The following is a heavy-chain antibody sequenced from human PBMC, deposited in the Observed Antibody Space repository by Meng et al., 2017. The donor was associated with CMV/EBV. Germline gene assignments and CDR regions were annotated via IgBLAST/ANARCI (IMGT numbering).Heavy chain of an antibody. Sequence: ASVKVSCKASGYTFTSYDINWVRQATGQGLEWMGWMNPNSGSTGYAQKFQGRVTITRNTSISTAYMELSSLRSEDTAVYYCAREGISDQLLSENWFDPWGQGTLVTVSS. CDR3: AREGISDQLLSENWFDP. CDR2: MNPNSGST. CDR1: GYTFTSYD. D-gene: IGHD2-2*01. V-gene: IGHV1-8*03. J-gene: IGHJ5*02.